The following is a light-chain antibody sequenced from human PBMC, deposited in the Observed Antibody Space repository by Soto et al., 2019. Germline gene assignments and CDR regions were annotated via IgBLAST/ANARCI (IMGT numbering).Light chain of an antibody. J-gene: IGKJ2*01. CDR2: LAS. CDR3: QQGYSFPYT. V-gene: IGKV1-12*01. CDR1: QGISNW. Sequence: DIQMTQSPSSVSASVGDTLTITCRASQGISNWLAWYQQKPGKAPNLLIYLASSLQSGVPSRFSGSGSGTDFTRTISSLQPEDFATYYCQQGYSFPYTYGQGTKVEIK.